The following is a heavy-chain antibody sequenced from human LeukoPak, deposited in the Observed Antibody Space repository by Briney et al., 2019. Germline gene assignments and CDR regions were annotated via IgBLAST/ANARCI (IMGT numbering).Heavy chain of an antibody. J-gene: IGHJ4*02. V-gene: IGHV3-74*01. CDR2: INSEGSSR. Sequence: QSGGSLRLSCAASGFTFSSYWMHWVRQAPGKGLVWVSRINSEGSSRNYADAVKGRFTISRDNAKNTLYLQMNSLRAEDTAVYYCAKEFTVTTWGELGCDYWGQGTLVTVSS. CDR1: GFTFSSYW. CDR3: AKEFTVTTWGELGCDY. D-gene: IGHD4-17*01.